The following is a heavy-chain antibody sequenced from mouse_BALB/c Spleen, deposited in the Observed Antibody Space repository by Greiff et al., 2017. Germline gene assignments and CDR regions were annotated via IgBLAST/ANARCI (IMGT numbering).Heavy chain of an antibody. CDR3: ARKGDRYDGFAY. J-gene: IGHJ3*01. CDR2: INSNGGST. V-gene: IGHV5-6-3*01. D-gene: IGHD2-14*01. CDR1: GFTFSSYG. Sequence: EVMLVESGGGLVQPGGSLKLSCAASGFTFSSYGMSWVRQTPDKRLELVATINSNGGSTYYTDSVNGRFTISRDNAKNTLYLQLSSLKSEDTAMYYCARKGDRYDGFAYWGQGTLVTVSA.